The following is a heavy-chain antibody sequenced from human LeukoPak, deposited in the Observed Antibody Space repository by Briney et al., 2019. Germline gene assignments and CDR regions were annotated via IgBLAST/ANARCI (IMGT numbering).Heavy chain of an antibody. CDR3: ARDQTWFHGDLGYMDV. J-gene: IGHJ6*02. V-gene: IGHV1-18*01. CDR2: ISFYNGNT. Sequence: GASVKVSCKASGQTFNTFGISWVRQAPGQGLEWMGWISFYNGNTNYGKKFQGRVTMTTDTSTSTAYMELRSLRSDDAAVYYCARDQTWFHGDLGYMDVWGQGTTVTVSS. D-gene: IGHD4-17*01. CDR1: GQTFNTFG.